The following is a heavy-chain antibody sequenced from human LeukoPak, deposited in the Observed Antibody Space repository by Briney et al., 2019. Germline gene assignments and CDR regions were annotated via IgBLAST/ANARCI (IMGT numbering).Heavy chain of an antibody. CDR1: GYSFTNFW. V-gene: IGHV5-51*01. CDR3: AAGGASAP. D-gene: IGHD3-16*01. CDR2: ISPGDSGI. Sequence: GQSLKISCKGSGYSFTNFWIGWVRQMPGKGLEWMGVISPGDSGIRYSPSFQGQVTISVDKSISTAYLQWSSLKASDSAMYYCAAGGASAPWGQGTLVTVSS. J-gene: IGHJ5*02.